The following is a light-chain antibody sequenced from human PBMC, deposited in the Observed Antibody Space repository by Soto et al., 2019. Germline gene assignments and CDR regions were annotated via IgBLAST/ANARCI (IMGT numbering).Light chain of an antibody. V-gene: IGKV1D-8*01. CDR3: QQYYSFPWT. J-gene: IGKJ1*01. Sequence: VLWVAPSPALFSGSKGNKFTIICLFSQGISSYLAWYQQKPGKAPELLIYAASTLQSGVPSRFSGSGSGTDFTLTISCLQSEDFATYYCQQYYSFPWTFGQGTKVDIK. CDR2: AAS. CDR1: QGISSY.